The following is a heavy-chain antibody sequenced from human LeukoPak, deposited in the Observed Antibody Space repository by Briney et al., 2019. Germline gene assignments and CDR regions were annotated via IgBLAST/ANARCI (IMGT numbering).Heavy chain of an antibody. Sequence: SETLTLTCAVYGGSFSGYYWSWIRQPPGKGLEWIGSIYYSGSTYYNPSLKSRVTISVDTSKNQFSLKLSSVTAADTAVYYCARIASAAGTDYWGQGTLVTVSS. D-gene: IGHD6-13*01. CDR2: IYYSGST. CDR3: ARIASAAGTDY. J-gene: IGHJ4*02. CDR1: GGSFSGYY. V-gene: IGHV4-34*01.